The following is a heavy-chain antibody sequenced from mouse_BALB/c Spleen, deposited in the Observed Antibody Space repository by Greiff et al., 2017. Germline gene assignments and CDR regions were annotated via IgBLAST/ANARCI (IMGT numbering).Heavy chain of an antibody. CDR2: ISSGGST. D-gene: IGHD1-1*01. CDR3: ARDGNPHAMDY. J-gene: IGHJ4*01. Sequence: EVKLMESGGGLVKPGGSLKLSCAASGFTFSSYAMSWVRQTPEKRLEWVASISSGGSTYYPDSVKGRFTISRDNARNILYLQMSSLRSEDTAMYYCARDGNPHAMDYWGQGTSVTVSS. V-gene: IGHV5-6-5*01. CDR1: GFTFSSYA.